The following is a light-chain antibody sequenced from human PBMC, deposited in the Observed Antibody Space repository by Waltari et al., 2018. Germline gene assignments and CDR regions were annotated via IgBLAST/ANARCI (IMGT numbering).Light chain of an antibody. J-gene: IGLJ2*01. CDR1: KVGDTD. CDR2: QDS. V-gene: IGLV3-1*01. Sequence: SYELTQPPSVSVSPGQTARIPCSGDKVGDTDAYWYQQKPGQSPVLVIYQDSKRPSGIPERFSGSNSGNTATLTISGTQAMDEADYYCQAWDSSTVVFGGGTKLTVL. CDR3: QAWDSSTVV.